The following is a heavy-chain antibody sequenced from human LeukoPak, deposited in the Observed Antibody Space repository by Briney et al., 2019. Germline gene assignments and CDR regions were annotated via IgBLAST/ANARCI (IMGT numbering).Heavy chain of an antibody. CDR2: IWYDGSNK. CDR3: ARGGGDSSGYYYEILLKN. D-gene: IGHD3-22*01. CDR1: GFTFSSYG. V-gene: IGHV3-33*01. J-gene: IGHJ4*02. Sequence: PGGSLRLSCAASGFTFSSYGMHWVRQAPGKGLEWVAVIWYDGSNKYYADSVKGRFTISRDNYKNTLYLQMNSLRAEDTAVYYCARGGGDSSGYYYEILLKNWGQGTLVNVSS.